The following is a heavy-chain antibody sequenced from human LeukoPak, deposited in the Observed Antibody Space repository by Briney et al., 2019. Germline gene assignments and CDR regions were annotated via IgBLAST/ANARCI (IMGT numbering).Heavy chain of an antibody. Sequence: ASVKVSCKASGYTFTSYDINWVRQATGQGREWMGWMNPNSGNTGYAQKFQGRVTITRNTSISTAYMELSSLRSEDTAVYYCARGRAVAGTGWFDPWGQGTLVTVSS. D-gene: IGHD6-19*01. CDR3: ARGRAVAGTGWFDP. CDR1: GYTFTSYD. V-gene: IGHV1-8*03. J-gene: IGHJ5*02. CDR2: MNPNSGNT.